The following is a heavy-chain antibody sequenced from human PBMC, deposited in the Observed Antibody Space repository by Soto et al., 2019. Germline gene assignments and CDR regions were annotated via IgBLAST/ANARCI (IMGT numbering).Heavy chain of an antibody. D-gene: IGHD4-4*01. Sequence: EVQLVESGGGLVKPGGSLRLSCEASGVTFSNAWMSWVRQAPGKGLEWVGRIKTKKDGGTIDYAAPVKGRFTISRNDSNNPVYLQMNHLKTEDTAVYSCTTLFIIVDYSKNWGQGTLVTVSS. CDR3: TTLFIIVDYSKN. V-gene: IGHV3-15*01. CDR2: IKTKKDGGTI. CDR1: GVTFSNAW. J-gene: IGHJ4*02.